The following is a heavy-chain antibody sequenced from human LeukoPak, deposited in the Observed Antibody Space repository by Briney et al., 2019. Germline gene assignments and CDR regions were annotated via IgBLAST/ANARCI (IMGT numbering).Heavy chain of an antibody. CDR2: INYSGTT. CDR3: ARLRDGRWLLEY. V-gene: IGHV4-39*01. J-gene: IGHJ4*02. D-gene: IGHD5-24*01. CDR1: GGSISSSGYY. Sequence: PSETLSLTCTASGGSISSSGYYWGWVRQPPGKGLEWIASINYSGTTYYNPSLKSRVTISEDRSKNQFSLKLSSVTAADTAVYYCARLRDGRWLLEYWGQGTLVTVSS.